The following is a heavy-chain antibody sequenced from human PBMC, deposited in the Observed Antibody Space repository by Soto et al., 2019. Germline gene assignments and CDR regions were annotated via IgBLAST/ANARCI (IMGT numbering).Heavy chain of an antibody. Sequence: ASVKVSCKASGYTFTGYYMHWVRQAPGQGFVLLGGINLNGVGTNYAQNFRGGVPMTRDTSISTAYLELSRLRSDAGVFFYCARTARVRGVQYNWFDPWGQGTLVTVSS. V-gene: IGHV1-2*05. CDR2: INLNGVGT. CDR1: GYTFTGYY. CDR3: ARTARVRGVQYNWFDP. J-gene: IGHJ5*02. D-gene: IGHD3-10*01.